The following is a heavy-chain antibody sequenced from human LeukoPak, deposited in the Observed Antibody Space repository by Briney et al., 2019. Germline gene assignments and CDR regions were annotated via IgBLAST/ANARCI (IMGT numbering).Heavy chain of an antibody. CDR2: IKQDGSEK. D-gene: IGHD6-19*01. V-gene: IGHV3-7*01. J-gene: IGHJ6*03. CDR1: GFTFSSYW. CDR3: ARDESGWYTVYYYYMDV. Sequence: GGSLRLSCAASGFTFSSYWMSWVRQAPGKGLEWVANIKQDGSEKYYVDSVKGRFTISRDNAKNSLYLQMNSLRAEDTAVYYCARDESGWYTVYYYYMDVWGKGTTVTVSS.